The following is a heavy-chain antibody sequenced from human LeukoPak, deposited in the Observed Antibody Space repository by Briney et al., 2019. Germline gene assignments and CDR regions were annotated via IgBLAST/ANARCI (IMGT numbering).Heavy chain of an antibody. CDR3: ARMGADVDLYFYYAVDA. J-gene: IGHJ6*02. Sequence: ASVKVPCKASGYTFTTYGITWVRQAPGQGLEWMGWISGYNGNTNYAQKFQGRVTMTTDRSTSTAYMEVRSLRSDDSAVFYCARMGADVDLYFYYAVDAWGQGTTVTVSS. D-gene: IGHD4/OR15-4a*01. CDR2: ISGYNGNT. CDR1: GYTFTTYG. V-gene: IGHV1-18*01.